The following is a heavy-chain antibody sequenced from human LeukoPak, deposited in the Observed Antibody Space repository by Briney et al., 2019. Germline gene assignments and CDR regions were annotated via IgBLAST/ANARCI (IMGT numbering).Heavy chain of an antibody. CDR1: GFTFTSYT. CDR2: ISSGSDDI. CDR3: ARTETSWWD. V-gene: IGHV3-21*06. Sequence: KPGGSLRLSCAASGFTFTSYTMNWVRQAPGKGLEWVSSISSGSDDIRYADSVKGRFTISRDNARNTLYLHMSSLRGEDTAVYYCARTETSWWDWGQGILVTVSS. J-gene: IGHJ4*02. D-gene: IGHD1-26*01.